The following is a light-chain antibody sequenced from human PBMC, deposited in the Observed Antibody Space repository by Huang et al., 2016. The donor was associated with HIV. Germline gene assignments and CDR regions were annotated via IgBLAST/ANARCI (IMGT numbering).Light chain of an antibody. V-gene: IGKV2-40*01. Sequence: DIVMTQSPLSLPVTPGVPASISCSSSQSLLDSDDGNTYFDWYLQKHGQSPQLLLFPLSSRASGVPDMFGGSGSSTDFTLKISRVEAEDVEVYYCMHRIEFPWTFGQGTKVEIK. CDR1: QSLLDSDDGNTY. J-gene: IGKJ1*01. CDR2: PLS. CDR3: MHRIEFPWT.